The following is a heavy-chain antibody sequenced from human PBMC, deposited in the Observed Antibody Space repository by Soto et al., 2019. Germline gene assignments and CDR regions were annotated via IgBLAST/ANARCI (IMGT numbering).Heavy chain of an antibody. D-gene: IGHD4-4*01. CDR1: GGSISSGGYY. V-gene: IGHV4-31*02. CDR3: AREQSYYYYMDV. CDR2: IYYSGST. Sequence: SETLSLTCTVSGGSISSGGYYWSWIRQHPGKGLERIGYIYYSGSTYYNPSLKSRVTISVDTSKNQFSLKLSSVTAADTAVYYCAREQSYYYYMDVWGKGTTVTVSS. J-gene: IGHJ6*03.